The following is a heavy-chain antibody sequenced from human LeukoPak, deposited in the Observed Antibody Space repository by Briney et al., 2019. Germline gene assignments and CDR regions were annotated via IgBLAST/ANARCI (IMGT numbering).Heavy chain of an antibody. CDR1: GGSISNYY. V-gene: IGHV4-34*01. Sequence: SETLSLTCTVSGGSISNYYWSWIRQPPGKGLEWIGEINHSGSTNYNPSLKSRVTMSLDTSKNQFSLRLSAVTAADTAVYYCATSNSGTFQYGMDVWGQGTTVTVSS. J-gene: IGHJ6*02. CDR2: INHSGST. CDR3: ATSNSGTFQYGMDV. D-gene: IGHD1-26*01.